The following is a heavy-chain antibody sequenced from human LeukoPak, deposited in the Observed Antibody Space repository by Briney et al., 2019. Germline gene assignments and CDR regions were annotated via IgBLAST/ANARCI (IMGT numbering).Heavy chain of an antibody. V-gene: IGHV1-18*01. CDR1: GYRFTTFG. J-gene: IGHJ4*02. CDR3: ARFQASEFRGFDH. CDR2: INPYNGNR. Sequence: ASVKVSCKTSGYRFTTFGINWVRQAPGQGLEWMGWINPYNGNRYYAKKFQDRFNMTTDTSTSTVYLELQTLTSDDTAIYYCARFQASEFRGFDHWGQGTLITVSS. D-gene: IGHD3-10*01.